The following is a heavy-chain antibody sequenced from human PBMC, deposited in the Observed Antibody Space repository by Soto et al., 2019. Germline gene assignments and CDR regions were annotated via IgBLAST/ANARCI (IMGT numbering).Heavy chain of an antibody. CDR1: GFTFSGYS. CDR3: ARQRGCDY. D-gene: IGHD1-1*01. Sequence: EVQLVESGGGLVQPGGSLRLSCAASGFTFSGYSMSWVRQAPGKGLEWVANIKQDGSEKYYVDSVKGRFTISRDNAKNSLYLQMNSLRADDTAVYCCARQRGCDYWGQGTLVTVSS. CDR2: IKQDGSEK. J-gene: IGHJ4*02. V-gene: IGHV3-7*01.